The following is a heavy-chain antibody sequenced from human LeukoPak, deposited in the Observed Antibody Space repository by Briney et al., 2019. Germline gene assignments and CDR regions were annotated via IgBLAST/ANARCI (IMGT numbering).Heavy chain of an antibody. V-gene: IGHV3-49*04. D-gene: IGHD3-10*01. Sequence: GGSLRLSCTVSGFTFGDYAMCWVRQAPGKGLEWVGFIRSKAYGGTTEYAASVKGRFTISRDDSKSIAYLQMNSLKTEDTAVYYCTREVSDYYGSGSPTDYFDYWGQGTLITVSS. CDR2: IRSKAYGGTT. CDR3: TREVSDYYGSGSPTDYFDY. J-gene: IGHJ4*02. CDR1: GFTFGDYA.